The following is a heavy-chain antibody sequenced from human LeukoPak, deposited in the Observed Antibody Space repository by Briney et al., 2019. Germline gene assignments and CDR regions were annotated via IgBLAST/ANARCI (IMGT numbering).Heavy chain of an antibody. V-gene: IGHV3-33*06. D-gene: IGHD2-21*01. CDR1: GFSFSTHG. CDR3: AKGFSTLWVNYFDD. Sequence: GGSLRLSCVASGFSFSTHGMHWVRQAPGKGLEWAAVIWHDGRSIYNEDSVKGRFTISRDTSENTVCLQMNSLRAEDTAVYYCAKGFSTLWVNYFDDWGQGTPVTVSS. CDR2: IWHDGRSI. J-gene: IGHJ4*02.